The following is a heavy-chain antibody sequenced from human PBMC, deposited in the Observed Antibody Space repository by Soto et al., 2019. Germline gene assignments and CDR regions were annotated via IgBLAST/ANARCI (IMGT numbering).Heavy chain of an antibody. D-gene: IGHD3-22*01. CDR1: GFTFSNYA. CDR3: ARVGYDSRGYYVRYYYGMDV. V-gene: IGHV3-64*01. CDR2: ISSNGGST. J-gene: IGHJ6*02. Sequence: EVQLVESGGGLVQPGGSLRLSCAASGFTFSNYAMHWVRQAPGKGLEYVSAISSNGGSTYYANSVKGRFTISRDNSKNTLYLPMGSLRAEDMAVYYCARVGYDSRGYYVRYYYGMDVWGQGTTVTVSS.